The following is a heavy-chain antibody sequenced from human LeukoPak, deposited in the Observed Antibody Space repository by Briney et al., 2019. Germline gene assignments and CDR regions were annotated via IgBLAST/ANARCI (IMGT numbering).Heavy chain of an antibody. V-gene: IGHV4-59*08. D-gene: IGHD1-1*01. CDR1: GGSISSYY. CDR2: IYYSGST. CDR3: ASPVWNWNDAFDF. Sequence: SETLSLTCTVSGGSISSYYWSWIRQPPGKGLEWIGYIYYSGSTNYNPSLKSRVTISVDTSKNQFSLKLSSVTAADTAVYYCASPVWNWNDAFDFWGQATMVTVSS. J-gene: IGHJ3*01.